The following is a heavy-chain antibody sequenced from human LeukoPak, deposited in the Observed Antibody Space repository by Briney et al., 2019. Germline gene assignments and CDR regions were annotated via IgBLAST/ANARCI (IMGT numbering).Heavy chain of an antibody. CDR3: AREYSSFEY. D-gene: IGHD5-18*01. Sequence: PSETLSLTCTVSGGSISGYYWHWIRQSPGMGLEWIGYINYSGTTDYNPSLKSRVTMSVDTSKNQFSLNLRSATAADTAVYYCAREYSSFEYWGQGILVTVSS. V-gene: IGHV4-59*01. CDR1: GGSISGYY. CDR2: INYSGTT. J-gene: IGHJ4*02.